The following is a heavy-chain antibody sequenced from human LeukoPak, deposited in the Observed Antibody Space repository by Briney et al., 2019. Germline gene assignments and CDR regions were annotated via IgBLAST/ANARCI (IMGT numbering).Heavy chain of an antibody. D-gene: IGHD3-22*01. CDR2: ISGSGGST. CDR3: AKEGGYDRSGYFNY. CDR1: GFTFSSYA. Sequence: SCKASGFTFSSYAMSWVRQAPGKGLEWVSAISGSGGSTYYADSVKGRFTISRDNSKNTLYLQINSLRAEDTAVYYCAKEGGYDRSGYFNYWGQGTLVTVSS. J-gene: IGHJ4*02. V-gene: IGHV3-23*01.